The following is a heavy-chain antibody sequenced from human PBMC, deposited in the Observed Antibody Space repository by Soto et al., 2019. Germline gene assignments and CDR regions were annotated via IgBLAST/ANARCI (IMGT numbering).Heavy chain of an antibody. Sequence: SETLSLTCTVSGGPVSSGSYYWNWIRQPPGKGLEWIAYVYYSGTTNYNPSLKSRVTISVDTSKSQFSLNLSSVTAADTAVYYCARLPRTGSPRYYFHSWGQGTLVTVS. CDR3: ARLPRTGSPRYYFHS. CDR2: VYYSGTT. V-gene: IGHV4-61*01. J-gene: IGHJ4*02. CDR1: GGPVSSGSYY. D-gene: IGHD1-1*01.